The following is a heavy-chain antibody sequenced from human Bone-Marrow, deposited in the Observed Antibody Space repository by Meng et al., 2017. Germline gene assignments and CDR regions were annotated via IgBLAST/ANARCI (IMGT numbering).Heavy chain of an antibody. CDR1: GFTFSNAW. CDR3: TTPLRITMVRGVIIKLIDY. V-gene: IGHV3-15*01. D-gene: IGHD3-10*01. J-gene: IGHJ4*02. Sequence: GESLKISCAASGFTFSNAWMSWVRQAPGKGLEWVGRIKSKTDGGTTDYAAPVKGRFTISRDDSKNTLYLQMNSLKTEDTAVYYCTTPLRITMVRGVIIKLIDYWGQGTLVTVSS. CDR2: IKSKTDGGTT.